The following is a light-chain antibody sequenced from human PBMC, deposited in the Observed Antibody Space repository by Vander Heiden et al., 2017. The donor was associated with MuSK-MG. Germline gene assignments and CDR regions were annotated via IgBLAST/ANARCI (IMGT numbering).Light chain of an antibody. Sequence: QMNQSPSSLSASVGDRVTITCQASQDISNYLNWYQQKPGKAPKLLIYDASNLETGVPSRFSGSGSGTDFTFTISSLQPEDIATYYCQQEDNLPLTFGQGTLLEIK. CDR1: QDISNY. CDR2: DAS. V-gene: IGKV1-33*01. J-gene: IGKJ5*01. CDR3: QQEDNLPLT.